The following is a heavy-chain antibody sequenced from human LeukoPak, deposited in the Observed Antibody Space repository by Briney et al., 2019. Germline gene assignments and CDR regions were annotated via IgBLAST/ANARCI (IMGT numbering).Heavy chain of an antibody. CDR1: GFTFSSYA. Sequence: GGSLRLSCAASGFTFSSYAMHWVRQAPGKGLEWVAVISYDGSIKYYADSVKGRFAISRDNSKNTLYLQMNSLRAEDTAVYYCASVVGATSDWGQGTLVTVSS. J-gene: IGHJ4*02. CDR2: ISYDGSIK. V-gene: IGHV3-30*09. D-gene: IGHD1-26*01. CDR3: ASVVGATSD.